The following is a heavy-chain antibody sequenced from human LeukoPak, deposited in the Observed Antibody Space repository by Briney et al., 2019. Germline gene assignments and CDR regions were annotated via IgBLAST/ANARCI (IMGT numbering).Heavy chain of an antibody. D-gene: IGHD2/OR15-2a*01. CDR3: AKDVSALSHYYGMDV. CDR2: ISGSGGST. J-gene: IGHJ6*02. Sequence: QPGGSLRLSCAASGFTFRSYAMSWVRQAPGKGLEWVSAISGSGGSTYYPDSVQGRFTISRDNSKNTLYLQMNSLRAEDTAVYYCAKDVSALSHYYGMDVWGQGTTVTVSS. V-gene: IGHV3-23*01. CDR1: GFTFRSYA.